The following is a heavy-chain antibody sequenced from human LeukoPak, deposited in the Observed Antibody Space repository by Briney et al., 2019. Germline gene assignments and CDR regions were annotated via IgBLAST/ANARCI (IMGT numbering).Heavy chain of an antibody. CDR2: INHSGST. D-gene: IGHD5-18*01. V-gene: IGHV4-34*01. Sequence: PSETLSLTCAVYGGSFSGYYWSWIRQPPGEGLEWIGEINHSGSTNYNPSLKSRVTISVDTSKNQFSLKLSSVTAADTAVYYCARGRIQLWLPPFDYWGQGTLVTVSS. CDR1: GGSFSGYY. J-gene: IGHJ4*02. CDR3: ARGRIQLWLPPFDY.